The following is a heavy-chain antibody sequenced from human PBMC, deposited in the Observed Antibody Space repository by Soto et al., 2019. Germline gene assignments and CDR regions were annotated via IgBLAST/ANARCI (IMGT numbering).Heavy chain of an antibody. CDR2: IYYSGST. Sequence: PWETLSLTCSVSGGSISSGGYYWSWIRQHPGKGLEWIGYIYYSGSTYYNPSLKSRVTISVDTSKNQFSLKLSSVTAADTAVYYCARREEWYFDLWGRGTLVTVAS. V-gene: IGHV4-31*03. CDR3: ARREEWYFDL. CDR1: GGSISSGGYY. D-gene: IGHD1-26*01. J-gene: IGHJ2*01.